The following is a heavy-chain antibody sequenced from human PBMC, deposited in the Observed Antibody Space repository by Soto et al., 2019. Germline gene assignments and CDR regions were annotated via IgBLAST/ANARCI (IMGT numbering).Heavy chain of an antibody. V-gene: IGHV3-23*01. CDR2: IGGRATSS. J-gene: IGHJ4*02. D-gene: IGHD3-22*01. CDR3: AKSRYSDSSGEFYDF. CDR1: GFTFSNYA. Sequence: EVQLLESGGGLVQPGGSLRLSCAASGFTFSNYAMSWVRQAPGKGLEWVSGIGGRATSSYYADSVKGRFAISRDNSYNTLFLQLYSLRPEDTAVYYCAKSRYSDSSGEFYDFWGQGTLVSVSS.